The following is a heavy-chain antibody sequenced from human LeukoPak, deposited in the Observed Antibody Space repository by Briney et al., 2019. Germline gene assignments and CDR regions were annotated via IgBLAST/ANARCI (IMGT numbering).Heavy chain of an antibody. V-gene: IGHV3-33*08. CDR2: IWLDGTNT. D-gene: IGHD2-2*01. CDR3: ARGGYCSRTTCSNYNGMDV. Sequence: GGSLRLSCAASGFTFSSYGMNWVRQAPGKGLEWVAAIWLDGTNTYYADAVKGRFTISRDNSKNTLFLQMNSLRAEDTAVYYCARGGYCSRTTCSNYNGMDVWGQGTTVTVSS. J-gene: IGHJ6*02. CDR1: GFTFSSYG.